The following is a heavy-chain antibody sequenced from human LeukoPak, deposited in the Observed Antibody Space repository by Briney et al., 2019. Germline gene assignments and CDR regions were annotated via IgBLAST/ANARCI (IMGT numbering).Heavy chain of an antibody. CDR2: MNQDGSRK. V-gene: IGHV3-7*01. CDR1: GFTFSSSW. D-gene: IGHD3-10*01. J-gene: IGHJ4*02. CDR3: TRDSQGSGTYSTDH. Sequence: PGGSLRLPCVASGFTFSSSWMSWVRQGPGKGPEWVANMNQDGSRKYYVDSVRGRFTISRDNAKNSLFLQMNGLRDEDTAVYYCTRDSQGSGTYSTDHWGQGTLVTVSS.